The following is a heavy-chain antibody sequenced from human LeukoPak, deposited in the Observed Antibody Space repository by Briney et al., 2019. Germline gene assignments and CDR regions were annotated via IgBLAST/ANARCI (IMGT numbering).Heavy chain of an antibody. CDR1: GFTFSSYS. V-gene: IGHV3-21*04. Sequence: PGGSLRLFCAASGFTFSSYSMNWVRQAPGKGLEWVSSISSSSSYIYYADSVKGRFTISRDNAKNSLYLQMNSLRAEDTAVYYCAKVWQWLVSPHYFDYWGQGTLVTVSS. CDR3: AKVWQWLVSPHYFDY. CDR2: ISSSSSYI. D-gene: IGHD6-19*01. J-gene: IGHJ4*02.